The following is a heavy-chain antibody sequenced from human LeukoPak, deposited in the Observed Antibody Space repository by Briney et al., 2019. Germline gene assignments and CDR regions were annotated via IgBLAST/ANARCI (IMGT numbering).Heavy chain of an antibody. CDR3: AKDRDKFWSGSQV. Sequence: GKSLRLSCAASGFTFSSYGMHWVRQAPGKGLECVAVISYDGSNKYYADSVKGRFTISRDNSKSTLYLQMNSLRTEDTAVYYCAKDRDKFWSGSQVWGQGTLVTVSS. J-gene: IGHJ4*02. D-gene: IGHD3-3*01. CDR2: ISYDGSNK. CDR1: GFTFSSYG. V-gene: IGHV3-30*18.